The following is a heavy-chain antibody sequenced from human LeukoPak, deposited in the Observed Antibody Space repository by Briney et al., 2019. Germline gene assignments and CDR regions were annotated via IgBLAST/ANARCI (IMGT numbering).Heavy chain of an antibody. CDR3: AREFIVYDFWSGYSDYYYMDV. CDR2: IYYSGGT. J-gene: IGHJ6*03. Sequence: SETLSLTCTVSGGSISSHYWSWIRQPPGKGLEWIGYIYYSGGTNYNPSLKSRVTISVDTSKNQFSLKLSSVTAADTAVYYCAREFIVYDFWSGYSDYYYMDVWGKGTTVTVSS. CDR1: GGSISSHY. D-gene: IGHD3-3*01. V-gene: IGHV4-59*11.